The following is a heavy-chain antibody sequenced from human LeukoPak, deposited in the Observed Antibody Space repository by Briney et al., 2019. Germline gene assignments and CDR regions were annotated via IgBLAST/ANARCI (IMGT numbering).Heavy chain of an antibody. CDR2: IWYDGSNK. Sequence: GGSLRLSCAASGFTFSSYGMHWVRQAPGKGLEWVAVIWYDGSNKYYADSVRGRFTISRDNSKNTLYLQMNSLRAEDTAVYYCVTGRWFGESTRFDYWGQGTLVTVSS. CDR1: GFTFSSYG. D-gene: IGHD3-10*01. V-gene: IGHV3-33*01. J-gene: IGHJ4*02. CDR3: VTGRWFGESTRFDY.